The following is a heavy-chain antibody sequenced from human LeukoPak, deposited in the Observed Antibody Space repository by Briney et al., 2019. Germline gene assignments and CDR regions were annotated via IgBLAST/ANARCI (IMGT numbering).Heavy chain of an antibody. Sequence: ASVKVSCKASGGTFSSYAISWVRQAPGQGLEWMGGIIPIFGTANYAQKFQGRVTITTDESTSTAYMELSSLRSEDTAVYYCASGPYYSSSDYYFDYWGQGTLVTVSS. J-gene: IGHJ4*02. CDR3: ASGPYYSSSDYYFDY. V-gene: IGHV1-69*05. D-gene: IGHD6-6*01. CDR2: IIPIFGTA. CDR1: GGTFSSYA.